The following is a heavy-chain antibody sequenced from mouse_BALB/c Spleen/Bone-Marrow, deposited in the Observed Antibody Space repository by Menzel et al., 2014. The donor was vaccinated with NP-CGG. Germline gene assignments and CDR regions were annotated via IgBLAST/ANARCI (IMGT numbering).Heavy chain of an antibody. Sequence: EVKLQESGGGLVQPGGSRKLSCAASGFTFSSFGMHWVRQAPEKGLEWVAYISSGSSTIYYADTVKGRFTISRDNPKNTLFPQMTSLRSEDTAMYYCARGGNYAWFAYWGQGTLVTVSA. V-gene: IGHV5-17*02. CDR3: ARGGNYAWFAY. CDR2: ISSGSSTI. D-gene: IGHD2-1*01. J-gene: IGHJ3*01. CDR1: GFTFSSFG.